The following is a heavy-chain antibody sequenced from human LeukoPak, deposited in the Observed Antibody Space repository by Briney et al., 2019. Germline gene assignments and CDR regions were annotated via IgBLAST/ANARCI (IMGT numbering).Heavy chain of an antibody. J-gene: IGHJ4*02. CDR3: ASGAGIFGVGYFDY. V-gene: IGHV3-21*01. D-gene: IGHD3-3*01. CDR1: GFTFSSYT. CDR2: ISSSSSYI. Sequence: PGGSLRLSCAASGFTFSSYTMKWVRQTPGKGLEWVSSISSSSSYIYQADSVKGRFTISRDNAKNSLYLQMNSLRAEDTAVYYCASGAGIFGVGYFDYWGQGTLVTVSS.